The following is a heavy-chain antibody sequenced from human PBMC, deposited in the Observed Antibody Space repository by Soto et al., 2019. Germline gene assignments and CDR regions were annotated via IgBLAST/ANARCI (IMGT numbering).Heavy chain of an antibody. J-gene: IGHJ6*02. CDR1: GVSIIGSNV. Sequence: SVTLCLTCAFSGVSIIGSNVWSWVRQPPGKGLEWIGEIYHSRSTNYNPSLKSRVTISVDKSKNQFSLKLSSVTAADTAVYYCARLLEGYYYYGMDVWGQGTTVNVSS. CDR3: ARLLEGYYYYGMDV. CDR2: IYHSRST. V-gene: IGHV4-4*02.